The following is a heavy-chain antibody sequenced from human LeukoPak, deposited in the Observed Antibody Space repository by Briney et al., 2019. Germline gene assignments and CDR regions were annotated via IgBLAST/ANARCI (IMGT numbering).Heavy chain of an antibody. CDR2: ISAYNGNT. Sequence: ASVKVSCKASGYTFTSYGISWVRQVPGQGLEWMGWISAYNGNTNYAQKLQGRVTMTTDTSTSTAYMELRSLRSDDTAVYYCARDRNMYLTMIVVDAFDIWGQGTMVTVSS. CDR3: ARDRNMYLTMIVVDAFDI. J-gene: IGHJ3*02. V-gene: IGHV1-18*01. CDR1: GYTFTSYG. D-gene: IGHD3-22*01.